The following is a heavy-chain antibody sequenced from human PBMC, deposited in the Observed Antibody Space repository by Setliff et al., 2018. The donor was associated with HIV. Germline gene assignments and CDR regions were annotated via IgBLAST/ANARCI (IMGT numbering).Heavy chain of an antibody. Sequence: SETLSLTCTVSGASVASGDSYWSWIRQPAGKGLEWIGHIYSAGSTNYNPTLTSRVTMSVDMSKNQFSLKLRSVTAADMAVYYCVREYSGVYPDFSFYIDVWGQGTPVTVSS. D-gene: IGHD5-12*01. J-gene: IGHJ5*02. V-gene: IGHV4-61*09. CDR3: VREYSGVYPDFSFYIDV. CDR2: IYSAGST. CDR1: GASVASGDSY.